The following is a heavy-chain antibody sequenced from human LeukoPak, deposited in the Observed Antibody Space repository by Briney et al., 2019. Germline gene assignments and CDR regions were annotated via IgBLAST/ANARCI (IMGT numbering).Heavy chain of an antibody. CDR2: IYYSGST. CDR1: GGPISSYY. Sequence: PSGTPSPTCTVSGGPISSYYWSWIRQPPGKGLEWIGYIYYSGSTNYNPSLKSRVTISVDTSKNQFSLKLSSVTAADTAVYYCARDRSSTHWGQGTLVTVSS. J-gene: IGHJ4*02. V-gene: IGHV4-59*01. D-gene: IGHD2-2*01. CDR3: ARDRSSTH.